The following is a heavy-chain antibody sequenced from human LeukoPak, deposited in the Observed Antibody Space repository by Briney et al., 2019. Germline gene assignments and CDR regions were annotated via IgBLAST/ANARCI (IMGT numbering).Heavy chain of an antibody. CDR2: ISGSGSST. Sequence: GGSLRLSCAASGLTFRSYTMSCVPEAPEEGLEWVLAISGSGSSTYYAYYVKGVFTILSNNSNNTLYLQMNSMRAEDTAVYYCAKAGPMRVRCPVNFQHWGQGTLVTVSS. D-gene: IGHD3-10*01. V-gene: IGHV3-23*01. J-gene: IGHJ1*01. CDR1: GLTFRSYT. CDR3: AKAGPMRVRCPVNFQH.